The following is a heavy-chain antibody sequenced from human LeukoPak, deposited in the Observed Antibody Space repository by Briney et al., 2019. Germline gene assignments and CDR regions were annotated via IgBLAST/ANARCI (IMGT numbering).Heavy chain of an antibody. J-gene: IGHJ3*02. CDR2: IHHSGSA. V-gene: IGHV4-59*08. Sequence: SETLSLTCSVSSGSITTYYWNWIRQAPGKEPEWIGYIHHSGSANYNPSLKSRVTLSIDTSKDQFFLRLTSVTAADTAVYHCARFDFVWGTNGVHGMDAFDIWGQGRRVTVSS. CDR3: ARFDFVWGTNGVHGMDAFDI. D-gene: IGHD3-16*01. CDR1: SGSITTYY.